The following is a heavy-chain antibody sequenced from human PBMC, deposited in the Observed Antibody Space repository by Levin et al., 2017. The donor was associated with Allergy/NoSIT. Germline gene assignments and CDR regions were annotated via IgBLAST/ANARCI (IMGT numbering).Heavy chain of an antibody. D-gene: IGHD3-3*01. CDR3: AKTPYYDFWSGYSNWFDP. J-gene: IGHJ5*02. V-gene: IGHV3-23*01. CDR1: GFTFSSYA. CDR2: ISGSGGST. Sequence: GESLKISCAASGFTFSSYAMSWVRQAPGKGLEWVSAISGSGGSTYYADSVKGRFTISRDNSKNTLYLQMNSLRAEDTAVYYCAKTPYYDFWSGYSNWFDPWGQGTLVTVSS.